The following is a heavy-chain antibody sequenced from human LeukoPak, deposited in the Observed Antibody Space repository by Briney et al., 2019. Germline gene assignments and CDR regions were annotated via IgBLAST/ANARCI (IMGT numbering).Heavy chain of an antibody. CDR3: AKGGAYYYDSSAYYRD. CDR1: GFTFSSYA. D-gene: IGHD3-22*01. J-gene: IGHJ4*02. Sequence: GGSLRLSCADSGFTFSSYAMSWVRQAPGKGLEWVSSISGSSTRTYYADSVKGRFTVSRDNSKNTLYLQMNSLRAEDTVVYYCAKGGAYYYDSSAYYRDWGQGTLVTVSS. CDR2: ISGSSTRT. V-gene: IGHV3-23*01.